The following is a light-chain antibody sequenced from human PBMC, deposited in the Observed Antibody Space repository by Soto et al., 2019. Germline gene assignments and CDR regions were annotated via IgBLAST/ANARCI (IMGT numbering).Light chain of an antibody. J-gene: IGKJ2*01. V-gene: IGKV1-39*01. CDR1: QSISSY. CDR2: AAS. Sequence: DIQMTQSPSSLSASVGDRVTITCRASQSISSYLNWYQQKPGKAPKLLIYAASSLQSGVPSRFSGSGSGTDFTLTISSLQPEDFATYYCQQNYSTSYTFGQGTKVDIK. CDR3: QQNYSTSYT.